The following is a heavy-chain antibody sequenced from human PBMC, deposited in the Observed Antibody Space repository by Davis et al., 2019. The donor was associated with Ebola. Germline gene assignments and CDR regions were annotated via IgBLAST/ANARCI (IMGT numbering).Heavy chain of an antibody. CDR2: INPHNGNT. CDR3: ARGERQDVLLWFGEFPFDY. Sequence: AASVKVSCKASGYTFPNYGITWVRQAPGQGLEWMGWINPHNGNTNYAQNVQGRVIMTSDTATTTAYMEVGSLRSDDTAVYYCARGERQDVLLWFGEFPFDYWGQGTQVTVSS. D-gene: IGHD3-10*01. J-gene: IGHJ4*02. CDR1: GYTFPNYG. V-gene: IGHV1-18*04.